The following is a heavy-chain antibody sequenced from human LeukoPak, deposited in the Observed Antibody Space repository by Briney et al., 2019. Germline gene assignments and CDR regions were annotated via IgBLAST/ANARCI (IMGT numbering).Heavy chain of an antibody. D-gene: IGHD1-1*01. CDR2: ISSSSSYI. V-gene: IGHV3-21*01. Sequence: GGSLRLSCAASGFTLSSYAMSWVRQGPGKGLEWVSSISSSSSYIYYADSVKGRFTISRDNAKNSLYLQMNSLRAEDTAVYYCARAPTTGTTSGAFDIWGQGTMVTVSS. J-gene: IGHJ3*02. CDR3: ARAPTTGTTSGAFDI. CDR1: GFTLSSYA.